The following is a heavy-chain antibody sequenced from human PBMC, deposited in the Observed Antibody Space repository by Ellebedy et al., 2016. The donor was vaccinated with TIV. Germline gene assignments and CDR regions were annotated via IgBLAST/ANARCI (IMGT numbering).Heavy chain of an antibody. D-gene: IGHD3-3*01. Sequence: GGSLRLSCAASGFTFNSFWMHWFRQAPGKGLVWVSRMNIDGSSTTYADSVRGRFTISRDNAKNSLYLQMNSLRAEDTAIYYCSTVEWYRSDYWGQGSLVTVSS. CDR3: STVEWYRSDY. V-gene: IGHV3-74*01. CDR1: GFTFNSFW. CDR2: MNIDGSST. J-gene: IGHJ4*02.